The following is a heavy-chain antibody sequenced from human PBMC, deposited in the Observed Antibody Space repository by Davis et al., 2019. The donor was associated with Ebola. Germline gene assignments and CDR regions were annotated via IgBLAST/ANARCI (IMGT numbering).Heavy chain of an antibody. Sequence: SQTLSLTCAISGDSVSSNSAAWTWIRQSPSRGLEWLGRTYYRSKWYNDYAVSVKSRITINPDTSKSQFSLQLNSVTPEDTAVYYCARGGIYGDYDLDYWGQGTLVTVSS. D-gene: IGHD4-17*01. J-gene: IGHJ4*02. CDR3: ARGGIYGDYDLDY. V-gene: IGHV6-1*01. CDR1: GDSVSSNSAA. CDR2: TYYRSKWYN.